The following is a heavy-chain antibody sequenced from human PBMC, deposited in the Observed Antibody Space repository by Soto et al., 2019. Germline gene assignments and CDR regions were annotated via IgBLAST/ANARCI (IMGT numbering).Heavy chain of an antibody. CDR1: GFSLSTSGVG. D-gene: IGHD6-6*01. CDR3: AYRRLRGAIAAYGWFDP. J-gene: IGHJ5*02. Sequence: QITLKESGPTLVKPTQTLTLTCTFSGFSLSTSGVGVGWIRQPPGKALEWLALIYWNDDKRYSPSLKSRLTITKDTSENQVVLTMTNMDPVDTATYYCAYRRLRGAIAAYGWFDPWGQGTLVTVSS. V-gene: IGHV2-5*01. CDR2: IYWNDDK.